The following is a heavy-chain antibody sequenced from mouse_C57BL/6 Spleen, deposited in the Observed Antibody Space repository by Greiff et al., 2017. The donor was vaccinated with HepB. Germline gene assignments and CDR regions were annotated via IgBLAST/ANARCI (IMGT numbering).Heavy chain of an antibody. Sequence: EVKLEESGAGLVKPGGSLKLSCAASGFTFSSYAMSWVRQTPEKRLEWVAYISSGGDYIYYADTVKGRFTISRDNARNTLYLQMSSLKSEDTAMYYCTRAHYYGSSPFAYWGQGTLVTVSA. CDR2: ISSGGDYI. CDR1: GFTFSSYA. CDR3: TRAHYYGSSPFAY. V-gene: IGHV5-9-1*02. D-gene: IGHD1-1*01. J-gene: IGHJ3*01.